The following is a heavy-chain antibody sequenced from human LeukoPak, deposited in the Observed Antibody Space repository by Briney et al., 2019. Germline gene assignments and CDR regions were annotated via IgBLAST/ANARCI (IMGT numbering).Heavy chain of an antibody. CDR1: GLLFSAFA. J-gene: IGHJ4*02. D-gene: IGHD2-15*01. Sequence: GGSLRLSCESSGLLFSAFAMTWVRQAPGKGLEWLANIKESGSEKYYVDSVKGRFTISRDNAKNSLYLQMNSLSVEDTAVYYCARGWGERGKCRGGTCNNPQFDYWGRGTLVTVSS. CDR3: ARGWGERGKCRGGTCNNPQFDY. CDR2: IKESGSEK. V-gene: IGHV3-7*01.